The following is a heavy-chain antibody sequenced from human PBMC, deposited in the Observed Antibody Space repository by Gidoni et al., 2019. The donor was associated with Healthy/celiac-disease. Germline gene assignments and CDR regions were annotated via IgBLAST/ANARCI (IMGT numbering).Heavy chain of an antibody. J-gene: IGHJ3*02. CDR1: GSSYTSYW. CDR3: ARQNGGQWLAFDI. V-gene: IGHV5-51*01. CDR2: ISPGDSDT. Sequence: EVQLEQSGAVVNKRGGSLKISCRGSGSSYTSYWIGWVRQRPGKGLEWMGIISPGDSDTRYSPSFQGQVTITADKSISIAYLQWSSLKASDTAMYYCARQNGGQWLAFDIWGQGTMVTVSS. D-gene: IGHD6-19*01.